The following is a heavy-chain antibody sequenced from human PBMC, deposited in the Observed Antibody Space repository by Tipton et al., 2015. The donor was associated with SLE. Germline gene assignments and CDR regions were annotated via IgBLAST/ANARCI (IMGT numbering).Heavy chain of an antibody. J-gene: IGHJ4*02. CDR2: INHSGST. Sequence: TLSLTCAVYGGSFSGYYWSWIRQPPGKGLEWIGEINHSGSTNYNPSLKSRVTISVDTSKNRFSRKLSSVTAADTAVYYCASLRTEYYYGSRADYWGQGTLVTVSS. CDR1: GGSFSGYY. D-gene: IGHD3-10*01. V-gene: IGHV4-34*01. CDR3: ASLRTEYYYGSRADY.